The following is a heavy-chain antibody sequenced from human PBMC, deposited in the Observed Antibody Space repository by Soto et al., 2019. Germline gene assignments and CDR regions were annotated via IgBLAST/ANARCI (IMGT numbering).Heavy chain of an antibody. CDR3: AGATGRY. J-gene: IGHJ4*02. CDR2: IYSGGNT. Sequence: EVQLVETGGGLIQPWGSLRLSCTASGFTVSSNYMTWVRQAPGKGLEWVSVIYSGGNTYYADSVKGRFTSSRDKSKNTLYLQMNSLRAEDTAVYYCAGATGRYWGQGTLVTVSS. CDR1: GFTVSSNY. V-gene: IGHV3-53*02. D-gene: IGHD1-1*01.